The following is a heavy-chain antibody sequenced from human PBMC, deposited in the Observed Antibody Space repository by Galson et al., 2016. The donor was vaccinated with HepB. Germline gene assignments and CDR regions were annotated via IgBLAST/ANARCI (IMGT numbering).Heavy chain of an antibody. CDR2: ISGSSSYI. D-gene: IGHD3/OR15-3a*01. V-gene: IGHV3-21*01. CDR1: GFTFSSHS. Sequence: SLRLSCAASGFTFSSHSMTWVRQAPGKGLEWVSSISGSSSYIYYADSLKGRFTISRDNAKKSLFLQMNSLRAEDTAVYYCASDFWTGHYMGVAFDIWGQGTMVTVSS. CDR3: ASDFWTGHYMGVAFDI. J-gene: IGHJ3*02.